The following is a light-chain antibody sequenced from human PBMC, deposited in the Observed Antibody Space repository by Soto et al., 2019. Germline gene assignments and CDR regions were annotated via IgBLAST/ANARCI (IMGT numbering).Light chain of an antibody. Sequence: RTQWPAAMSWSVGDRVTVTGGASQGISNYLAWYQQKPGKAPKRLIYAASSLPSGVPSRFSGSGSGTEFTLTITSLQSEDSATYYCLQQNSYPLTFGRGTKGDIK. V-gene: IGKV1-17*03. CDR2: AAS. CDR1: QGISNY. CDR3: LQQNSYPLT. J-gene: IGKJ4*01.